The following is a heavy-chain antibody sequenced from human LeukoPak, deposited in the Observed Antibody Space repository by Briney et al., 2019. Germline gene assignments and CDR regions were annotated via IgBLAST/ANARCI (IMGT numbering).Heavy chain of an antibody. J-gene: IGHJ4*02. CDR3: AKDGNSGYDFYFFDY. Sequence: GGSLRLSCAPSLVTFSSYSMYCVRQAPGEGLERVAFIGYDGSIKYYADSVKGRFTISRDNSKHTLYLQMNSLRAEDTAVYYCAKDGNSGYDFYFFDYWGQGTLVTVSS. V-gene: IGHV3-30*02. CDR2: IGYDGSIK. CDR1: LVTFSSYS. D-gene: IGHD5-12*01.